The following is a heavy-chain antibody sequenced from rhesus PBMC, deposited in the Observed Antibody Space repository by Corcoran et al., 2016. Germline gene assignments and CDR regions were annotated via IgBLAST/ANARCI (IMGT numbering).Heavy chain of an antibody. CDR3: ARGDYSGSYYSWYFDI. D-gene: IGHD3-16*01. CDR1: GGSISGYYY. V-gene: IGHV4-73*01. J-gene: IGHJ2*01. Sequence: QVNLQQWGEGLVKPSETLSLTCAVYGGSISGYYYWNWIRQAPGKGLEWIGNIDGNSASTNYNPSLTNRFTISKDTSKNQFSLKLSSVTAADTAVYYCARGDYSGSYYSWYFDIWGPGTPITISS. CDR2: IDGNSAST.